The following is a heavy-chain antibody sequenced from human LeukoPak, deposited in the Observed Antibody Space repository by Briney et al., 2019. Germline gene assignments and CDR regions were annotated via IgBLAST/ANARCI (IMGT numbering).Heavy chain of an antibody. CDR1: GYTFTSYG. Sequence: ASVKVSCKASGYTFTSYGISWVRQAPGQGLEWMGWISTYTGNTNYAQNLQGRVTMTTDTSTTTAYMELRSLRSDDTAVYYCARDQNLYYYDVNYFDNWGQGTLVTVSS. CDR3: ARDQNLYYYDVNYFDN. D-gene: IGHD3-22*01. CDR2: ISTYTGNT. J-gene: IGHJ4*02. V-gene: IGHV1-18*01.